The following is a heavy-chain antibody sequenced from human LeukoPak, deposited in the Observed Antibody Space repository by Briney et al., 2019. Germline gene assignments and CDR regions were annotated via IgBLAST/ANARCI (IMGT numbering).Heavy chain of an antibody. D-gene: IGHD5-12*01. V-gene: IGHV3-23*01. CDR2: IFGSGDST. Sequence: PGGSLRLSCAASGFTISTYGMNWVRQAPRKGLEWVSVIFGSGDSTYYADSVKGRFTISRDKSKNTLYLQMHSLRAEDTAVYYCAKDQKPDSGYDIDYWGQGTLVTVSS. CDR1: GFTISTYG. J-gene: IGHJ4*02. CDR3: AKDQKPDSGYDIDY.